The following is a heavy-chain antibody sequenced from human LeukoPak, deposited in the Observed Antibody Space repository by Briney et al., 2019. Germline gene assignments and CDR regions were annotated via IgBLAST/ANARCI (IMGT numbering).Heavy chain of an antibody. V-gene: IGHV1-24*01. J-gene: IGHJ4*02. CDR1: GYTLTELS. CDR2: FDPEDGET. Sequence: ASVKVSCKVSGYTLTELSMHWVRQAPGKGLEWMGGFDPEDGETIYAQKFQGRVTMTEDTSTDTAYMELGSLRSEDTAVYYCATDRCSGGSCYQDGFDYWGQGTLVTVSS. CDR3: ATDRCSGGSCYQDGFDY. D-gene: IGHD2-15*01.